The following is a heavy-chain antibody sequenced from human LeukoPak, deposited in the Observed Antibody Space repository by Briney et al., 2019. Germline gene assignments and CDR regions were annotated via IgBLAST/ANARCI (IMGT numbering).Heavy chain of an antibody. CDR2: IYYSGST. J-gene: IGHJ4*02. D-gene: IGHD6-19*01. CDR1: GGSISSYY. Sequence: PSETLSLTCTVSGGSISSYYWSWIRQPPGKGLEWIGYIYYSGSTNYNPSLKTRVTISVDTSKNQFSLKLSSVTAADTAVYYCARDRGEGSGWYDHWGQGTLVTVSS. CDR3: ARDRGEGSGWYDH. V-gene: IGHV4-59*01.